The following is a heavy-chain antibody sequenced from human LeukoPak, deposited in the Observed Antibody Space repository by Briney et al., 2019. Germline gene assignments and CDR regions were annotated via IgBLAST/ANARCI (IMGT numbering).Heavy chain of an antibody. Sequence: SETLSLTCTVSGGSISSSSYYWGWIRQPPGKGLECIGSIYYSGSTYYNPSLKSRVTISVDTSKNQFSLKLSSVTAADTAVYYCATLLTRRRGSSWLKPYYYYMDVWGKGTTVTVSS. D-gene: IGHD6-13*01. CDR2: IYYSGST. V-gene: IGHV4-39*01. CDR3: ATLLTRRRGSSWLKPYYYYMDV. CDR1: GGSISSSSYY. J-gene: IGHJ6*03.